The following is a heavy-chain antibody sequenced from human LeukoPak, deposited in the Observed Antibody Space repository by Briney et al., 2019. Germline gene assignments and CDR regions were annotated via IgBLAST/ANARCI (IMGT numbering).Heavy chain of an antibody. J-gene: IGHJ4*02. CDR2: ISYDGSNK. CDR1: GFTFSSYG. V-gene: IGHV3-30*18. Sequence: GGSPRLSCAASGFTFSSYGMHWVRQAPGKGLEWVAVISYDGSNKYYADSVKGRFTISRDNSKNTLYLQMNSLRAEDTAVYYCAKDLFGELRGPFDYWGQGTLVTVSS. CDR3: AKDLFGELRGPFDY. D-gene: IGHD3-10*02.